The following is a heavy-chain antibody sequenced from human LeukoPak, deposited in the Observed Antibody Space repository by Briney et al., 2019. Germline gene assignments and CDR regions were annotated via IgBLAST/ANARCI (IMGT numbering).Heavy chain of an antibody. V-gene: IGHV1-69*06. D-gene: IGHD6-19*01. Sequence: ASVKVSCKASGGNFYAISWVRQAPGQGLEWMGGIIPIFGTANYAQKFQGRVTITADKSTSTAYMELSSLRSEDTAVYYCARDEEGIAVAWGQGTLVTVSS. J-gene: IGHJ5*02. CDR2: IIPIFGTA. CDR3: ARDEEGIAVA. CDR1: GGNFYA.